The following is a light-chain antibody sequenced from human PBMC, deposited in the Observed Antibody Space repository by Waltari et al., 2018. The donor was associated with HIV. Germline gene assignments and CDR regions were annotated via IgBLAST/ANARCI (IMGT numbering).Light chain of an antibody. CDR2: ITSDGTS. CDR1: SGPSTYA. J-gene: IGLJ2*01. CDR3: QTWGTGMV. Sequence: QLVLTQSPSASASLGASVRLTCTLSSGPSTYAIAWHQQRPEKGPRYLMRITSDGTSNKRYGIPDRFSGSSSGAERYLSISSLQSEDEADYYCQTWGTGMVFGGGTKLTVL. V-gene: IGLV4-69*01.